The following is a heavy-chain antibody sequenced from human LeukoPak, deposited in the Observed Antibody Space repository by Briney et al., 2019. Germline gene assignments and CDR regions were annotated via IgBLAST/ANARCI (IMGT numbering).Heavy chain of an antibody. V-gene: IGHV4-34*01. D-gene: IGHD3-16*02. CDR3: ARGRAGDYDYVWGSYRYKDYFDY. CDR1: GGSFSGYY. Sequence: PSETLSLTCAVYGGSFSGYYWSWIRQPPGKGLEWIGEINHSGSTNYNPSLKSRVTISVDTSKNQFSLELSSVTAADTAVYYCARGRAGDYDYVWGSYRYKDYFDYWGQGTLVTVSS. CDR2: INHSGST. J-gene: IGHJ4*02.